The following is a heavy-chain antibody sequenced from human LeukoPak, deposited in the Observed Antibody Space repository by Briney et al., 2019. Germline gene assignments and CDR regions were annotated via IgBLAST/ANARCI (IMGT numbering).Heavy chain of an antibody. V-gene: IGHV3-23*01. CDR1: GFTFSDYA. J-gene: IGHJ4*02. Sequence: GGSLRLSCAASGFTFSDYAISWVRQAPGKGLEWVSSISGSGGSTYYADSVKGRCAISRDNSKNTLFLQVNSLRAEDTAKYYCVKGGQRYDLLRFTYWGQGTLVSVSS. D-gene: IGHD3-3*01. CDR2: ISGSGGST. CDR3: VKGGQRYDLLRFTY.